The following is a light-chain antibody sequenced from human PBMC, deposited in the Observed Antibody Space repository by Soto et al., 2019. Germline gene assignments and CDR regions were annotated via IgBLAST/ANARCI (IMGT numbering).Light chain of an antibody. CDR2: GAS. V-gene: IGKV3-15*01. CDR3: QQYNNWPLT. J-gene: IGKJ4*01. Sequence: EIVLTQSPGTLSLSPGERLTLSCRASQSVSSLLAWYQQKPGQAPRLLIYGASTRATGIPDRFSASGSGTEFALTISSLQSGDFAVYYCQQYNNWPLTFGGGTKVEIK. CDR1: QSVSSL.